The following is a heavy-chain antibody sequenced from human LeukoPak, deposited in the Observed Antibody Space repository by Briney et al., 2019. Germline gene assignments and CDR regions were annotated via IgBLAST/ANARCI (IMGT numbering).Heavy chain of an antibody. V-gene: IGHV4-34*01. CDR2: INHSGST. CDR3: ARDGGETSGWYYFDY. CDR1: GGSFSGYY. J-gene: IGHJ4*02. D-gene: IGHD6-19*01. Sequence: SETLSLTCAVYGGSFSGYYWSWIRQPPGKGLEWIGEINHSGSTNYNPSLKSRVTISVDTSKNQFSLKLSSVTAADTAVYYCARDGGETSGWYYFDYWGQGTLVTVSS.